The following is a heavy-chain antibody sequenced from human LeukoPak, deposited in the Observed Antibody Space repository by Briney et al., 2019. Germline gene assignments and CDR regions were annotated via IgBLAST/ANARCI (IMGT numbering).Heavy chain of an antibody. D-gene: IGHD3-22*01. CDR3: ARNYDSSGYLFDY. CDR1: GFTFSSYG. Sequence: GGSLRLSCAASGFTFSSYGMHWVRQAPGKGLEWVAVIWYDGGNKYYADSVKGRFTISRDNSKNTLYLQMNSLRAEDTAVYYCARNYDSSGYLFDYWGQGTLVTVSS. CDR2: IWYDGGNK. J-gene: IGHJ4*02. V-gene: IGHV3-33*01.